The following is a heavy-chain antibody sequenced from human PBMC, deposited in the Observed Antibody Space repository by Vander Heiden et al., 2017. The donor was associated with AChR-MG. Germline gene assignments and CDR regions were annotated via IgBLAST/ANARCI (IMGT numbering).Heavy chain of an antibody. CDR2: IYYSGST. CDR3: ARDKHGYSYGRYYYGMDV. Sequence: QVQLQESGPGLVKPSETLSLTCTVSGGSISSYYWSWIRQPPGKGLEWIGYIYYSGSTNYNPSLKSRVTISVDTSKNQFSLKLSSVTAADTAVYYCARDKHGYSYGRYYYGMDVWGQGTTVTVSS. CDR1: GGSISSYY. D-gene: IGHD5-18*01. V-gene: IGHV4-59*01. J-gene: IGHJ6*02.